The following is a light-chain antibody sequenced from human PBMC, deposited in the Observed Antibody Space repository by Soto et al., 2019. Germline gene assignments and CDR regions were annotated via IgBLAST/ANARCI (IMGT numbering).Light chain of an antibody. CDR3: SSCTLNTTRF. V-gene: IGLV2-14*03. J-gene: IGLJ2*01. CDR2: EVT. CDR1: TSDIGSYNF. Sequence: QSALTQPASVSGSPGQTITISCAGTTSDIGSYNFVSWYQQHPGTAPKLIIYEVTNRPLGISSRFSGSRSGNTASLTISGLRTEDEAHYYCSSCTLNTTRFFGGGTKLTVL.